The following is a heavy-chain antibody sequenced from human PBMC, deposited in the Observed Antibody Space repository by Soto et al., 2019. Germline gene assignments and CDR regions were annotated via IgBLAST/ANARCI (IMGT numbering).Heavy chain of an antibody. Sequence: ASVKVSCKASGYTFTGYYMDWVRQAPGQGLEWMGWINPNSGGTNYAQKFQGWVTMTRDKSISTAYMELSRLRSDDTAVYYCARGYVEMATIGYYYYGMDVWGQGTTVTVSS. J-gene: IGHJ6*02. CDR3: ARGYVEMATIGYYYYGMDV. CDR1: GYTFTGYY. V-gene: IGHV1-2*04. CDR2: INPNSGGT. D-gene: IGHD5-12*01.